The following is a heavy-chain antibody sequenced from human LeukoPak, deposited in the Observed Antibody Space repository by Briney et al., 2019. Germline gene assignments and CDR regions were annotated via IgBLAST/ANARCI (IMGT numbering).Heavy chain of an antibody. CDR1: GDSISSYY. D-gene: IGHD5-18*01. Sequence: SETLSLTCTVSGDSISSYYWSWIRQPPGKGLEWIGYIYYGGSTNYNPSLKSRVTISIDTSKNQFSLKLSSVTAADTAVYYCARALDTAMVQGYFDYWGQGTLVTVSS. V-gene: IGHV4-59*12. CDR3: ARALDTAMVQGYFDY. J-gene: IGHJ4*02. CDR2: IYYGGST.